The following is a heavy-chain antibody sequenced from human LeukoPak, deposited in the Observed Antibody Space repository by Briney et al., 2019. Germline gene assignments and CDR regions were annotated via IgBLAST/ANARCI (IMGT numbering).Heavy chain of an antibody. CDR1: GFTFSSYS. CDR2: ISSSSSYI. Sequence: GGSLRLSCAASGFTFSSYSMNWVRQAPGKGLEWVSSISSSSSYIYYADSVKGRFTISRDNAKNSLYLQMNSLRAEDMAVYYCARKSSGWPVDYWGQGTLVTVSS. D-gene: IGHD6-19*01. J-gene: IGHJ4*02. V-gene: IGHV3-21*01. CDR3: ARKSSGWPVDY.